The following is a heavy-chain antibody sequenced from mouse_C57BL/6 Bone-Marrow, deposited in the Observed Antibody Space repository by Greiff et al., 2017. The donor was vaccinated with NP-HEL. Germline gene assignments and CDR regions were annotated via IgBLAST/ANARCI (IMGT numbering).Heavy chain of an antibody. CDR1: GWTFTSYW. V-gene: IGHV1-52*01. CDR2: IDPSDSET. J-gene: IGHJ1*03. D-gene: IGHD1-1*01. CDR3: ARNYGWYFDV. Sequence: QVQLQQPGAELVRKGGAGKLSWRGAGWTFTSYWMHWVKQRPIQGLEWIGNIDPSDSETHYNQKFKDKATLTVDKSSSTAYMQLSSLTSEDSAVYYCARNYGWYFDVWGTGTTVTVSS.